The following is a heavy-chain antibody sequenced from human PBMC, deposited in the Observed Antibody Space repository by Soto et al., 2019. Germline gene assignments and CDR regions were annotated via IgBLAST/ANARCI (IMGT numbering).Heavy chain of an antibody. J-gene: IGHJ6*01. CDR2: VSAGGDMT. CDR3: ARGDRGGSGSPASYYYSGLDV. V-gene: IGHV3-23*01. D-gene: IGHD3-10*01. Sequence: GSLSLSCAASGFTLRSSAMSGVRQDPGMGLEWVSSVSAGGDMTYYSDSVKGRFTISRDNSNNALFLQMNSLRIGDTALYYCARGDRGGSGSPASYYYSGLDVWGQGTTVTVSS. CDR1: GFTLRSSA.